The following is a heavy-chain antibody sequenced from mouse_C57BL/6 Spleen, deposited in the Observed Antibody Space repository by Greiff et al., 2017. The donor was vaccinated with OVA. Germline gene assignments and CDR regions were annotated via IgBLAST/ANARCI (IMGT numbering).Heavy chain of an antibody. Sequence: EVQLVESEGGLVQPGSSMKLSCTASGFTFSDYYMAWVRQVPEKGLEWVANINYDGSSTYYLDSLKSRFIISRDNAKNILYLQMSSLKSEDTATYYCARDWGGSSGFYFDYWGQGTTLTVSS. D-gene: IGHD3-2*02. J-gene: IGHJ2*01. V-gene: IGHV5-16*01. CDR1: GFTFSDYY. CDR2: INYDGSST. CDR3: ARDWGGSSGFYFDY.